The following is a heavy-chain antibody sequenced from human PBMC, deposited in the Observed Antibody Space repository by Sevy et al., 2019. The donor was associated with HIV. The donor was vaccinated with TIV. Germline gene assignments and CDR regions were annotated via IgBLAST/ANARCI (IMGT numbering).Heavy chain of an antibody. CDR1: GGSISSHSYY. Sequence: TLSLTCSVSGGSISSHSYYWTWIRQHPGKGLEWIGYIPYSGRTYYNPSLKSRVTISLDTSKNQFSLRLRSVTAADTAVYYCARDHGYSNGWFPYYYYYGMDVWGPGTTVTVSS. CDR3: ARDHGYSNGWFPYYYYYGMDV. J-gene: IGHJ6*02. V-gene: IGHV4-31*03. D-gene: IGHD6-19*01. CDR2: IPYSGRT.